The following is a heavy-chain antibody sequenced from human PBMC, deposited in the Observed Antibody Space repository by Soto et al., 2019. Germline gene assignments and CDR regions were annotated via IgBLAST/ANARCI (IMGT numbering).Heavy chain of an antibody. J-gene: IGHJ5*02. CDR2: INSDGTKT. D-gene: IGHD5-12*01. CDR1: GFTFNTYW. V-gene: IGHV3-74*01. Sequence: GGSVRLSCAASGFTFNTYWMHWVRQAPGKGLVWVSRINSDGTKTTYADSVKGRFTISRDNAKNTVYLQMNSLRAEDTAMYYCATVATNSYNWLDPWGQGTLVTVSS. CDR3: ATVATNSYNWLDP.